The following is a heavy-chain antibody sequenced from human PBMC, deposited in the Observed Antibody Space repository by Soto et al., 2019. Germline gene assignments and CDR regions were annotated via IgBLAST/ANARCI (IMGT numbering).Heavy chain of an antibody. J-gene: IGHJ6*03. CDR2: ISAYNGNT. D-gene: IGHD2-21*02. CDR1: GYTFTSYG. CDR3: ARGVVTTGYYYYYMDV. V-gene: IGHV1-18*01. Sequence: ASVKVSCKASGYTFTSYGISWVRKAPGQGPEWMGWISAYNGNTNYAQKLQGRVTMTTDTSTSTAYMELRSLRSDDTAVYYCARGVVTTGYYYYYMDVWGKGTTVTVSS.